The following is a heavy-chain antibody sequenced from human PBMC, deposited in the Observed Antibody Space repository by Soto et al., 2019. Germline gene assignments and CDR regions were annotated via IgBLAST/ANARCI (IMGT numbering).Heavy chain of an antibody. Sequence: ASVKVSCKASGYTFTSYGISWVRQAPGQGLEWMGWISAYNGNTNYAQKLQGRVTMTTDTSTSTAYMELRSLRSDDTAVYYCARDGDSSGWYRVWYFELWGRGTLVTVSS. J-gene: IGHJ2*01. CDR1: GYTFTSYG. D-gene: IGHD6-19*01. V-gene: IGHV1-18*01. CDR2: ISAYNGNT. CDR3: ARDGDSSGWYRVWYFEL.